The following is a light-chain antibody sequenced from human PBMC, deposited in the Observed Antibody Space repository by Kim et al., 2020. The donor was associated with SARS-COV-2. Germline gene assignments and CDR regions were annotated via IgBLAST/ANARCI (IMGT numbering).Light chain of an antibody. CDR3: HQYNSYPYT. Sequence: DIQMTQSPSSLSAAVGDRVTITCRASQGIGNFLAWFQQKPVKAPKPLIYHASNLQSGVPSRFGGSGSGTVFTLTISSLRPEDFATYYCHQYNSYPYTFGQGTKLEIK. CDR1: QGIGNF. J-gene: IGKJ2*01. V-gene: IGKV1-16*01. CDR2: HAS.